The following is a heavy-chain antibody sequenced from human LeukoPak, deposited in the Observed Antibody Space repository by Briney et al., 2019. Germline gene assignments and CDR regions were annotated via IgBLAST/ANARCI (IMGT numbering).Heavy chain of an antibody. CDR3: ASAREYSSSSGRAYYFDY. V-gene: IGHV4-59*01. J-gene: IGHJ4*02. Sequence: SETLSLTCTVSGGSISPYYWSWIRQSPGKGLEWIGYIDNSGSTSYNPSLKSRVSISVDTSKNQFSLKLRSVTAADTAVYYCASAREYSSSSGRAYYFDYWGQGALVTVSS. CDR1: GGSISPYY. CDR2: IDNSGST. D-gene: IGHD6-6*01.